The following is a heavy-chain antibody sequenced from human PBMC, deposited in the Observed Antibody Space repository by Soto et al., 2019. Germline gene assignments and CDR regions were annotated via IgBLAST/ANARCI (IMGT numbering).Heavy chain of an antibody. CDR1: GFTFSSYA. CDR2: ISYDGSNK. V-gene: IGHV3-30-3*01. Sequence: GGSLRLSCAASGFTFSSYAMHWVRQAPGKGLEWVAVISYDGSNKYYADSVKGRFTISRDNSKNTLYLQMNSLRAEDTAVYYCARDVGWDYWGQGTLVTVSS. CDR3: ARDVGWDY. D-gene: IGHD1-26*01. J-gene: IGHJ4*02.